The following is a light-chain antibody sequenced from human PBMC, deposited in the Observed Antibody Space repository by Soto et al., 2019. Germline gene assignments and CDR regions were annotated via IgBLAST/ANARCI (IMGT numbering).Light chain of an antibody. J-gene: IGKJ2*01. CDR2: DAS. Sequence: EIVLTQSPATLSLSPGERATLSCRASQSVSNYLAWYQQKPGQAPRLLIYDASNRATGIPARFSGSGSGTDFTLTISSLEPEDFATYYCQQSYSIPRTFGQGTKLQIK. CDR3: QQSYSIPRT. V-gene: IGKV3-11*01. CDR1: QSVSNY.